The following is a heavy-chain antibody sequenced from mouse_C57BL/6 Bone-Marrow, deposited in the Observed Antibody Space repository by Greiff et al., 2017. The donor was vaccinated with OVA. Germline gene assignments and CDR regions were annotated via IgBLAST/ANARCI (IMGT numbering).Heavy chain of an antibody. CDR3: ARAANWDWFAY. CDR2: ISSGSSTI. V-gene: IGHV5-17*01. CDR1: GFTFSDYG. J-gene: IGHJ3*01. D-gene: IGHD4-1*01. Sequence: EVHLVESGGGLVKPGGSLKLSCAASGFTFSDYGMHWVRQAPEKGLEWVAYISSGSSTIYYADTVKGRFTISRDNAKNTLFLQMTSLRSEDTAMYYCARAANWDWFAYWGQGTLVTVSA.